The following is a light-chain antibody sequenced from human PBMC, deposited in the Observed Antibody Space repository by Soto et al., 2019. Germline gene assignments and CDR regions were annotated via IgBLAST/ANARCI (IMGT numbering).Light chain of an antibody. Sequence: QSVLTQPASVSGSPGQSITISCTGTSSDVGGYNYVSWYQQHPGKAPKLMIYDVSIRPSGVSHRFSGSKSGNTASLTISGLLAADEADYYCSSYPSSTTLYVFGTGTKVTVL. V-gene: IGLV2-14*01. J-gene: IGLJ1*01. CDR2: DVS. CDR3: SSYPSSTTLYV. CDR1: SSDVGGYNY.